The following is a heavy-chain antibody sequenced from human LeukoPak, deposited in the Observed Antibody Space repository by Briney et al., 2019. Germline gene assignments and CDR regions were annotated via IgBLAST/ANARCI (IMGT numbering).Heavy chain of an antibody. V-gene: IGHV4-39*01. Sequence: ASETLSLTCTVSGGSISSSSYYWGWIRQPPGKGLDWIGSIHYSASTYYNPSLKSRVTISVDTSKNQFSLKLSSVTAADTAVYYCARFSRYSSGWLTPIYIDYWGQGTLVTVSS. CDR3: ARFSRYSSGWLTPIYIDY. CDR1: GGSISSSSYY. CDR2: IHYSAST. J-gene: IGHJ4*02. D-gene: IGHD6-19*01.